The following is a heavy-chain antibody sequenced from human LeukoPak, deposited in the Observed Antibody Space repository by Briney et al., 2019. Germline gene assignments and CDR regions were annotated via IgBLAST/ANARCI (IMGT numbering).Heavy chain of an antibody. D-gene: IGHD5-18*01. J-gene: IGHJ5*02. CDR2: MNPNSGNT. Sequence: GASVKVSCKASGYTFTSYDINWVRQATGQGLEWMGWMNPNSGNTGYAQKFQGRVTMTRNTSISTAYMELSSLRSEDTAVYYCARSRGYSYGYDFWFDPWGQGTLVTVSS. V-gene: IGHV1-8*01. CDR3: ARSRGYSYGYDFWFDP. CDR1: GYTFTSYD.